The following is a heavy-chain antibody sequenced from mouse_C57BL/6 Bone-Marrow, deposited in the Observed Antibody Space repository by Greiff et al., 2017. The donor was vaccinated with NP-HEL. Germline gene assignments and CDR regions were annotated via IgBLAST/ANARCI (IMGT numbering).Heavy chain of an antibody. CDR1: GYTFTSYG. J-gene: IGHJ3*01. D-gene: IGHD1-1*01. CDR2: IYPRSGNT. Sequence: QVHVKQSGAELARPGASVKLSCKASGYTFTSYGISWVKQRTGQGLEWIGEIYPRSGNTYYNEKFKGKATLTADKSSSTAYMELRSLTSEDSAVYFCARSDGSSPPFAYWGQGTLVTVSA. CDR3: ARSDGSSPPFAY. V-gene: IGHV1-81*01.